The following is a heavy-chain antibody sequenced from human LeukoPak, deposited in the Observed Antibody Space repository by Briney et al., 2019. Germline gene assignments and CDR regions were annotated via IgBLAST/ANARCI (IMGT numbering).Heavy chain of an antibody. CDR3: ARQESEMTTPANRYFDH. CDR1: GYNFATDW. Sequence: GESLKISCKGSGYNFATDWIGWVRQMPGKGLEWMGIIFPDDSDIRYNPSFQGQVTISADKSISTAYLQWRSLKASDSAMYYCARQESEMTTPANRYFDHWGQGTLVTVSS. J-gene: IGHJ4*02. V-gene: IGHV5-51*01. D-gene: IGHD5-24*01. CDR2: IFPDDSDI.